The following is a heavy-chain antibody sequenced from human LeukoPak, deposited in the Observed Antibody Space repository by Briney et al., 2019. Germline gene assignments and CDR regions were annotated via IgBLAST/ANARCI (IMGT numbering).Heavy chain of an antibody. CDR1: GYTFTGYY. D-gene: IGHD5-18*01. CDR3: ARVRRIQLWFNWFDP. V-gene: IGHV1-2*02. J-gene: IGHJ5*02. CDR2: INPNSGGT. Sequence: GASVKVSCKASGYTFTGYYMHWVRQAPGQGLEWMGWINPNSGGTNYAQKFQGRVTMTRDTSISTAYMELSRLRSDDTAVYYCARVRRIQLWFNWFDPWGQGTLVTVSS.